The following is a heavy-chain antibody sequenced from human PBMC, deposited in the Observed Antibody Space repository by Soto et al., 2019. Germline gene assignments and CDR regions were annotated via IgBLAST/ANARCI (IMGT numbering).Heavy chain of an antibody. CDR2: IYYSGST. Sequence: SETLSLTCTVSGGSISSYYWSWIRQPPGKGLEWIGYIYYSGSTNYNPSLKGRVTISVDTSKNQFSLKLSSVTAADTAVYYYARGFGDYIASLDYWGQGTLVTVSS. CDR3: ARGFGDYIASLDY. CDR1: GGSISSYY. V-gene: IGHV4-59*01. J-gene: IGHJ4*02. D-gene: IGHD4-17*01.